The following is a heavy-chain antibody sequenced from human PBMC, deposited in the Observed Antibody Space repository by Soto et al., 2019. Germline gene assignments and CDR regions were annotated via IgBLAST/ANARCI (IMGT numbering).Heavy chain of an antibody. CDR2: VIPMLGIA. J-gene: IGHJ4*02. CDR1: GDTFSTYT. V-gene: IGHV1-69*08. CDR3: GREENGDVGDH. D-gene: IGHD4-17*01. Sequence: QVQLVQSEAEVKKPGSSVKVSCKASGDTFSTYTFSWVRQAPGQGLEWMGRVIPMLGIANYAQTFQGRVTITADISTATVHVELARLRSDDTAVYYCGREENGDVGDHWGQGSLVIVSS.